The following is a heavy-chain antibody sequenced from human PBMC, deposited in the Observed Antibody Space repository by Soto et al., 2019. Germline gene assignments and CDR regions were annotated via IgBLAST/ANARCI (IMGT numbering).Heavy chain of an antibody. CDR3: ASWEYYSNDPEYYYYMDV. CDR1: GYTFTSYG. J-gene: IGHJ6*03. V-gene: IGHV1-18*01. Sequence: ASVKVSCKASGYTFTSYGISWVRQAPGQGLEWMGWISAYNGNTNYAQKLQGRVTMTTDTSTSTAYMELRSLRSDDTAVYYCASWEYYSNDPEYYYYMDVWGKGTTVTVSS. CDR2: ISAYNGNT. D-gene: IGHD4-4*01.